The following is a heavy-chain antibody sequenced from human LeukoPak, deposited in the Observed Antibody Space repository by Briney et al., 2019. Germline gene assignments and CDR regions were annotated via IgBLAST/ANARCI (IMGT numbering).Heavy chain of an antibody. V-gene: IGHV3-30-3*01. CDR2: ISYDGGNK. D-gene: IGHD2-2*02. J-gene: IGHJ4*02. Sequence: GGSLRLSCADSGFTFSSYAMHWVREAPGKGLERVAVISYDGGNKYYADSVKVRFTISRYNSKNTLYLQMNSLRAEDTAVYYCAREGEDCSSTSCYSGYLDYWGQGTLVTVSS. CDR3: AREGEDCSSTSCYSGYLDY. CDR1: GFTFSSYA.